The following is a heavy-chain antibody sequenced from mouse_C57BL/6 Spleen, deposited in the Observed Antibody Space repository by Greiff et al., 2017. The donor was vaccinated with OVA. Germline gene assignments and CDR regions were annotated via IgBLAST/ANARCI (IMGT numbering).Heavy chain of an antibody. D-gene: IGHD2-2*01. Sequence: EVKLVESGPGLVKPSQSLSLTCSVTGYSITSGYYWNWIRQFPGNKLEWMGYISYDGSNNYNPSLKNRISITRDTSKNQFFLKLNSVTTEDTATYYCARWGYLYAMDYWGQGTSVTVSS. CDR2: ISYDGSN. CDR1: GYSITSGYY. J-gene: IGHJ4*01. CDR3: ARWGYLYAMDY. V-gene: IGHV3-6*01.